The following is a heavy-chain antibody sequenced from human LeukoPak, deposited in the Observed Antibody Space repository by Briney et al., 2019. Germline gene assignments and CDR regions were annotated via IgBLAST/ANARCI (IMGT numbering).Heavy chain of an antibody. CDR1: GFTFSSYA. CDR3: AKDRSGPGWFDP. CDR2: ISGSGGST. V-gene: IGHV3-23*01. Sequence: GGSLRLSCAASGFTFSSYAMSWVRQAPGKGLEWVSAISGSGGSTYYAGSVKGRFTISRDNSKNTLYLQMNSLRAEDTAVYYCAKDRSGPGWFDPRGQGTLVTVSS. J-gene: IGHJ5*02.